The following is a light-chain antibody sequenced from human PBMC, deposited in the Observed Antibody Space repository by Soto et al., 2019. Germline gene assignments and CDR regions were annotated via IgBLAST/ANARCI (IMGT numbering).Light chain of an antibody. V-gene: IGLV1-44*01. CDR3: AAWDDSLNGLL. Sequence: QSVLTQAPSASATPGQRVTIFCSGTSFNIGSNTVNWYQQLPGTAPKLLIHTDDQRPSGVPDRFSGSKSGTSASLVISGLQSGDEADYYCAAWDDSLNGLLFGGGTQLTVL. CDR1: SFNIGSNT. J-gene: IGLJ2*01. CDR2: TDD.